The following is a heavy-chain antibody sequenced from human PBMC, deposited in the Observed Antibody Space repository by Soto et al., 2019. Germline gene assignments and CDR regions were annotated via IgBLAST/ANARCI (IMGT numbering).Heavy chain of an antibody. CDR3: ATGQQLGY. Sequence: EVQLLESGGGLVQPGGSLRLSCAASGFTFSTYAMSWVRKAPGKGLEWVSKIIHSGDSTYYADSVKGRFTISRDNPKNTVYLQMNSLRAEYTAVYYCATGQQLGYWGQGTLVTVSS. CDR2: IIHSGDST. J-gene: IGHJ4*02. V-gene: IGHV3-23*01. D-gene: IGHD6-13*01. CDR1: GFTFSTYA.